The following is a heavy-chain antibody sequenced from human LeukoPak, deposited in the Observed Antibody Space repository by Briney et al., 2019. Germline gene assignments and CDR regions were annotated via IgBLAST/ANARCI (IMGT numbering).Heavy chain of an antibody. J-gene: IGHJ3*02. CDR3: ARADDLLTGYLYACDI. V-gene: IGHV4-61*01. CDR2: IYYSGST. D-gene: IGHD3-9*01. Sequence: PETMSLTCTVSGGSVSSGSYYWSWIRHPPGKGLEWIGYIYYSGSTNYTPSLKSRVTISVDTSKNQFSLKLSSVTAADTAVYYCARADDLLTGYLYACDIWGQGTMVTVSS. CDR1: GGSVSSGSYY.